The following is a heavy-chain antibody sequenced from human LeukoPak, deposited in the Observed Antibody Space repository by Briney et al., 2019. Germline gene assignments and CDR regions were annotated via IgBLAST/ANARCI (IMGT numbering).Heavy chain of an antibody. CDR1: GFTFSSYW. Sequence: GGSLRLSCAASGFTFSSYWMHWVRQAPGKGLVWVSRINSDGSSTSYADSVKGRFTISRDNAKNTLYLQMNSLRAEDTAVYYCARDRSSSSLDNWFDPWGQGTLVIVSS. D-gene: IGHD6-6*01. J-gene: IGHJ5*02. CDR2: INSDGSST. CDR3: ARDRSSSSLDNWFDP. V-gene: IGHV3-74*01.